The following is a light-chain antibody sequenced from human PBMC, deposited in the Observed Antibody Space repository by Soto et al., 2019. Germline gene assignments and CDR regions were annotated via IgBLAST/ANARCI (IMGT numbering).Light chain of an antibody. CDR2: GAS. CDR3: QHYRRNTWR. Sequence: DIQMTQSPSTLSASVGGRVTITCRASQSVGTWVAWYQQKPGKAPKLLIYGASNLESGVPSRFSGSGSGTEFTLTITTLQPGDFATYFCQHYRRNTWRFRPGTKVDI. J-gene: IGKJ1*01. CDR1: QSVGTW. V-gene: IGKV1-5*01.